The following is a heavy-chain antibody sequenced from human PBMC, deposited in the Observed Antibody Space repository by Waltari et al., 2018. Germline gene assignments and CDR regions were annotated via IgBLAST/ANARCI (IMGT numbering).Heavy chain of an antibody. CDR3: AKSRRYCTNGVCYMYGMDV. Sequence: EVQLVESGGGLVQPGGSLRLSCAASGFTFSSYAMSWVRPAPGTGLEWVSAIRGSGGSTYYADSVKGRFTISRDNSKNTLYLQMNSLRAEDTAVYYCAKSRRYCTNGVCYMYGMDVWGQGTTVTVSS. D-gene: IGHD2-8*01. V-gene: IGHV3-23*04. J-gene: IGHJ6*02. CDR1: GFTFSSYA. CDR2: IRGSGGST.